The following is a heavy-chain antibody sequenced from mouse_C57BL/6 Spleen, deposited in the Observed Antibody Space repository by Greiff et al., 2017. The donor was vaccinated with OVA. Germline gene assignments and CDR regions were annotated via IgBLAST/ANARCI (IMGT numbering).Heavy chain of an antibody. D-gene: IGHD1-1*01. Sequence: QVQLQQPGAELVRPGTSVKLSCKASGYTFTSYWMHWVKQRPGQGLEWIGVIDPSDSYTNYNQKFKGKATLTVDTSSSTAYIQLSSLTSEDSAVYYCARPAYYYGSSYLAWFAYWGQWTLVSVSA. J-gene: IGHJ3*01. CDR1: GYTFTSYW. CDR2: IDPSDSYT. V-gene: IGHV1-59*01. CDR3: ARPAYYYGSSYLAWFAY.